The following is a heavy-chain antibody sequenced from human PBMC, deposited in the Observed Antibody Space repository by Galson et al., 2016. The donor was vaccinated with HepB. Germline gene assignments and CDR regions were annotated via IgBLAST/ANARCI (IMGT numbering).Heavy chain of an antibody. CDR2: IETAGDT. CDR3: ARGKSLLTMPWNYGLDV. Sequence: SLRLSCAASGFTFSIHGMRWVRQAPGKGLEWVSGIETAGDTYYPDSVKGRFTISRENAKNSLYLQMNSLRAGDTAVYYCARGKSLLTMPWNYGLDVWGKGTTVSVSS. CDR1: GFTFSIHG. J-gene: IGHJ6*04. D-gene: IGHD4/OR15-4a*01. V-gene: IGHV3-13*01.